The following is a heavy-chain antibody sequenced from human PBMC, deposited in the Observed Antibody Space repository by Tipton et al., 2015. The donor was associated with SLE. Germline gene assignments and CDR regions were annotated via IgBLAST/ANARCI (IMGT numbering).Heavy chain of an antibody. J-gene: IGHJ4*02. V-gene: IGHV3-33*01. Sequence: SLRLSCAASGFTFSNYGIHWVRQAPGKGLEWVAVIWYDGSNKHYADSVRGRFSISRDDSNSTLYLQLSSLRAEDTAVYYCARGGLEPFDDWGQGTLVTVSS. CDR2: IWYDGSNK. D-gene: IGHD3/OR15-3a*01. CDR1: GFTFSNYG. CDR3: ARGGLEPFDD.